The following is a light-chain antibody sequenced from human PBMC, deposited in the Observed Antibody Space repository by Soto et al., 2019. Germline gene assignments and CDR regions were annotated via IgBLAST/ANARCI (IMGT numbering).Light chain of an antibody. J-gene: IGKJ4*01. V-gene: IGKV3-15*01. CDR2: GAT. CDR1: QSINSH. Sequence: EIVMTQSPATLSVSQGERATLSCRASQSINSHLAWYQQRPGQAPRLLISGATTRATGIPARFSGSGSGTEFTLTVSSLQSEDFAVYYCQQYNNWPLTFGGGNKVEIK. CDR3: QQYNNWPLT.